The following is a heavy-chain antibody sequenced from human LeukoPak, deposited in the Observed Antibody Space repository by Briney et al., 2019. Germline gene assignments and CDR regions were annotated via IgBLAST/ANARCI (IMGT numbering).Heavy chain of an antibody. CDR2: ISHSGST. J-gene: IGHJ4*02. V-gene: IGHV4-34*01. CDR1: GGSFSGYY. Sequence: SETLSLTCAVYGGSFSGYYWSWIRQPPGKGLEWIGEISHSGSTNYNPSLKSRVTISVDTSKNQFSLKLSSVTAADTAVYYCARGAPVLRYFDWLLPFDYWGQGTLVTVSS. D-gene: IGHD3-9*01. CDR3: ARGAPVLRYFDWLLPFDY.